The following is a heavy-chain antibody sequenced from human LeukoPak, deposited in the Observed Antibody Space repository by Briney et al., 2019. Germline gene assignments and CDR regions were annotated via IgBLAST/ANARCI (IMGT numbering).Heavy chain of an antibody. CDR1: GFTFSSYT. Sequence: GGSLRLSCAASGFTFSSYTMNWVRQAPGEGLEWVANIEQDGSEKYYVDSVKGRFIISRDNTKNSLFLQMNGLRAEDTAIYYCARVNNYDCKDYWGQGTLVTVSS. CDR2: IEQDGSEK. D-gene: IGHD5-12*01. J-gene: IGHJ4*02. V-gene: IGHV3-7*01. CDR3: ARVNNYDCKDY.